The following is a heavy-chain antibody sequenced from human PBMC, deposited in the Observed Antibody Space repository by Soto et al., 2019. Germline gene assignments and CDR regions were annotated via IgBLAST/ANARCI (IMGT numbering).Heavy chain of an antibody. V-gene: IGHV3-23*01. Sequence: GGSLRLSCAASRFTFSSYAMSWVRQAPGKGLEWVSAISGSGGSTYYADSVKGWFTISRDNSKNTLYLQMNSLRAEDTAVYYCAKDLPIYYDSSGTTPYDAFDIWGQGTMVTVSS. CDR2: ISGSGGST. CDR1: RFTFSSYA. J-gene: IGHJ3*02. CDR3: AKDLPIYYDSSGTTPYDAFDI. D-gene: IGHD3-22*01.